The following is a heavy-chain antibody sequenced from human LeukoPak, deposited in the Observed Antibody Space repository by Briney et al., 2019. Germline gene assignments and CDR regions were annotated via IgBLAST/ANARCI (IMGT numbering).Heavy chain of an antibody. J-gene: IGHJ4*02. CDR1: GFTFSSYS. D-gene: IGHD2-2*02. Sequence: GGSLRLSCAASGFTFSSYSMNWVRQAPGKGPEWVSSISSSSSYIYYADSVKGRFTISRDNAKNSLYLQMNSLRAEDTAVYYCARDPEPYCSSTSCYTPGVYFDYWGQGTLVTVSS. CDR3: ARDPEPYCSSTSCYTPGVYFDY. V-gene: IGHV3-21*01. CDR2: ISSSSSYI.